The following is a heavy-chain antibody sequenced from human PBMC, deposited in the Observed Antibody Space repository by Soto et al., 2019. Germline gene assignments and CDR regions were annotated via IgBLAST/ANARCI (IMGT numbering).Heavy chain of an antibody. D-gene: IGHD2-15*01. V-gene: IGHV3-74*03. CDR1: GLTFRSYW. CDR3: VKAMQWWRLDS. J-gene: IGHJ4*02. Sequence: EVQLVESGGGLVQPGESLRLSCAASGLTFRSYWMHWVRQAPGKGLVWVSRINTDGSVAMYVDSVKGRFTISRDNAKNTLYLHMNSLRAEDTAVYYCVKAMQWWRLDSWGQGTLVTVSS. CDR2: INTDGSVA.